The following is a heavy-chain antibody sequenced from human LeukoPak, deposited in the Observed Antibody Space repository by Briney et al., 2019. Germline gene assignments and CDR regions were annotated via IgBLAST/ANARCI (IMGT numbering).Heavy chain of an antibody. J-gene: IGHJ4*02. Sequence: PSETLSLTCDVSGGPFRAFYWSWIRQPPGKGLEWIGEVNHSGGTNYSPSLKSRVTISVDRSKNQFSLKLSSVTAADTAVYYCAGGDFWSGPYFDYWGQGTLVTVSS. CDR1: GGPFRAFY. V-gene: IGHV4-34*01. CDR3: AGGDFWSGPYFDY. CDR2: VNHSGGT. D-gene: IGHD3-3*01.